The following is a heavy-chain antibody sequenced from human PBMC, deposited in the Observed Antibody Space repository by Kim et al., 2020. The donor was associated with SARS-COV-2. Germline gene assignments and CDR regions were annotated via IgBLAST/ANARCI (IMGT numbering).Heavy chain of an antibody. V-gene: IGHV3-11*05. CDR3: ARGDSSSWYYFDY. Sequence: YADSVQGRFTISRDNAKNSLYLQMNSLRAEDTAVYYCARGDSSSWYYFDYWGQGTLVTVSS. D-gene: IGHD6-13*01. J-gene: IGHJ4*02.